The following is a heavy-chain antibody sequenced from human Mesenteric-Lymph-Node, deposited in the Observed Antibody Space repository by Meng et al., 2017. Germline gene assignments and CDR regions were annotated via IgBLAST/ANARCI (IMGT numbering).Heavy chain of an antibody. CDR2: IYYSGST. D-gene: IGHD5-24*01. CDR3: ARGPSRWLQFSFDY. J-gene: IGHJ4*02. Sequence: QVRLQESGPGLVKPSGTLSLTCGVSGVSISSNIRWTWVRQPPGKGLEWIGYIYYSGSTYYNPSLKSRVTISVDTSKNQFSLKLSSVTAADTAVYYCARGPSRWLQFSFDYWGQGTLVTVSS. V-gene: IGHV4-4*02. CDR1: GVSISSNIR.